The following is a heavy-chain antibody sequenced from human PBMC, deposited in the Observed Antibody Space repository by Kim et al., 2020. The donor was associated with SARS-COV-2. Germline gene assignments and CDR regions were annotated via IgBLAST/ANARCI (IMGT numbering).Heavy chain of an antibody. J-gene: IGHJ5*02. CDR2: IDPSDSYT. Sequence: GESLKISCKGSGYSFTSYWISWVRQMPGKGLEWMGRIDPSDSYTNYSPSFQGHVTISADKSISTAYLQWSSLKASDTAMYYCARHSISDFWSGYGGGWAWFYPLCQRTLVTVSA. V-gene: IGHV5-10-1*01. CDR1: GYSFTSYW. CDR3: ARHSISDFWSGYGGGWAWFYP. D-gene: IGHD3-3*01.